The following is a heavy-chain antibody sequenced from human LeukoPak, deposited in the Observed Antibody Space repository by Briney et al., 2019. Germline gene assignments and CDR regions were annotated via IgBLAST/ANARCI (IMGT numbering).Heavy chain of an antibody. CDR3: ASQRSLTGDYYGMDV. CDR2: IYPGDSDT. V-gene: IGHV5-51*01. J-gene: IGHJ6*02. CDR1: GYSFTSYW. D-gene: IGHD1-14*01. Sequence: GESLKISCKGSGYSFTSYWIGWVRQMPGKGLEWMGIIYPGDSDTRYSPSFQGQVTISADKSISTAYLQWSSLKASDTAMYYCASQRSLTGDYYGMDVWGQGTTVTVSS.